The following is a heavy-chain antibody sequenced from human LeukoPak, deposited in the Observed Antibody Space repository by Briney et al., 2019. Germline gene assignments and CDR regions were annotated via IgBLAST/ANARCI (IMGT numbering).Heavy chain of an antibody. CDR1: GFTFSSYS. CDR2: ISSSSSYI. D-gene: IGHD3-10*01. Sequence: GGSLRLSCAASGFTFSSYSMNWVRQAPGKGLEWVSSISSSSSYIYYADSVKGRFTISIDNAKNSLYLQMNSLRAEDTAVYYCARSEVLYFGEKPDWFDPWGQGTLVTVSS. CDR3: ARSEVLYFGEKPDWFDP. V-gene: IGHV3-21*04. J-gene: IGHJ5*02.